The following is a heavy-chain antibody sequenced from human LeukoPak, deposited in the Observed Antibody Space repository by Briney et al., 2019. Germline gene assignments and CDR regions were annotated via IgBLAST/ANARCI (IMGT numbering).Heavy chain of an antibody. CDR2: IKQDGSEK. J-gene: IGHJ4*02. D-gene: IGHD3-16*01. CDR3: ARGGRGSYL. CDR1: GFTFSGYW. V-gene: IGHV3-7*04. Sequence: GGSLRLSCAASGFTFSGYWMSWVRQAPGKGLEWVANIKQDGSEKYYVDSVKGRFTISRDNAKNSLYLQMNSLRDQDTAVYYCARGGRGSYLWGQGTLVTVSS.